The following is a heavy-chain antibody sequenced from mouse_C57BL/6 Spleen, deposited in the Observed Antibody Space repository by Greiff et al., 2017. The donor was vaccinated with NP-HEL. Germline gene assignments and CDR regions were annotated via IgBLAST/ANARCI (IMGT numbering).Heavy chain of an antibody. Sequence: QVQLQQPGTELVKPGASVKLSCTASGYTFTSYWMHWVKQRPGQGLEWIGNINPSNGGTNYNEKFKSKATLTVDKSSSTAYMQLSSLTSEDSAVYYCAREATVVEGFFAYWGQGTLVTVSA. CDR1: GYTFTSYW. CDR3: AREATVVEGFFAY. CDR2: INPSNGGT. D-gene: IGHD1-1*01. V-gene: IGHV1-53*01. J-gene: IGHJ3*01.